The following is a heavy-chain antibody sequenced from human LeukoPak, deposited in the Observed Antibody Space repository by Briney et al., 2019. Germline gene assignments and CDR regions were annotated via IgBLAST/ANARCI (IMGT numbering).Heavy chain of an antibody. D-gene: IGHD6-13*01. Sequence: PGGSLRLSCAASGFTFSSYAMPWVRQAPGKGLEWVAVISYDGSNKYYADSVKGRFTISRDNSKNTLYLQMNSLRAEDTAVYYCARGGAAAVAAIDYWGQGTLVTVSS. CDR1: GFTFSSYA. V-gene: IGHV3-30-3*01. CDR3: ARGGAAAVAAIDY. J-gene: IGHJ4*02. CDR2: ISYDGSNK.